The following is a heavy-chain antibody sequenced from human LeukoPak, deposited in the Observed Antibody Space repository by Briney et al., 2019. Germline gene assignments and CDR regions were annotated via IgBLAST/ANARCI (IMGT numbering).Heavy chain of an antibody. D-gene: IGHD6-19*01. J-gene: IGHJ4*02. V-gene: IGHV1-18*01. CDR1: GYTFTSYG. CDR3: ARDVPSSGWYVTEIFDY. Sequence: ASVKVSCKASGYTFTSYGISWVRQAPGQGLEWVGWISAYNGNTNYAQKLQGRVTMTTDTSTSTAYMELRSLRSDDTAVYYCARDVPSSGWYVTEIFDYWGQGTLVTVSS. CDR2: ISAYNGNT.